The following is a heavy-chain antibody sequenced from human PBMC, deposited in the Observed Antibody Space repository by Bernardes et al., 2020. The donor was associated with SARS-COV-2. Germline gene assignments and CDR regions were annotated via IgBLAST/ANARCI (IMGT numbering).Heavy chain of an antibody. D-gene: IGHD1-7*01. Sequence: GGSLRLSCTASGFTFSSSAMHWVRQAPGKGSEWVAVISNDGSIKYYTDSVKGRFTISRDNSKNTLYLLMNSLRTDDTAVYYCTRGLELELITWFDYWGQGTLVTVSS. V-gene: IGHV3-30-3*01. CDR3: TRGLELELITWFDY. J-gene: IGHJ4*02. CDR2: ISNDGSIK. CDR1: GFTFSSSA.